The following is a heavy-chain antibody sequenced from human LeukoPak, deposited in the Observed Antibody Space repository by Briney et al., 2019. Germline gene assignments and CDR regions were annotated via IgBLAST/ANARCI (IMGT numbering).Heavy chain of an antibody. CDR3: ARVPMGASYYYMDV. J-gene: IGHJ6*03. Sequence: SETLSLTCTVSGRSITRGGYYWSWIRQHPGKGLEWIGYIYHSGSTYYSPSLKSRITISVDTPKNQFSLNLSSVTAADTAVYYCARVPMGASYYYMDVWGKGTTVTVSS. D-gene: IGHD1-26*01. CDR1: GRSITRGGYY. V-gene: IGHV4-31*03. CDR2: IYHSGST.